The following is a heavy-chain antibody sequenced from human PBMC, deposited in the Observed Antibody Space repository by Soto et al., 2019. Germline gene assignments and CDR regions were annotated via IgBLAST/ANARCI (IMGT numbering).Heavy chain of an antibody. CDR2: INPNSGGT. Sequence: ASVKVSCKASGYTFTGYYMHWVRQAPGQGLEWMGWINPNSGGTNYAQKFQGWVTMTRDTSISTAYMELSRLRSDDTAVYYCARDLGLAIIQKGTFKPHYYFFFMNVWGERTTVTVSA. CDR1: GYTFTGYY. D-gene: IGHD1-1*01. CDR3: ARDLGLAIIQKGTFKPHYYFFFMNV. V-gene: IGHV1-2*04. J-gene: IGHJ6*04.